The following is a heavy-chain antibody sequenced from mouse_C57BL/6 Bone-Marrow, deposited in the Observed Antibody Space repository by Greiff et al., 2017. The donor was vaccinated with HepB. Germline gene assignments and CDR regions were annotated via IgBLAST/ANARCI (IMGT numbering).Heavy chain of an antibody. Sequence: EVQLQQSGPELVKPGASVKISCKASGYSFTGYYMNWVKQSPEKSLEWIGEINPSTGGTTYNQKFKAKATLTVDKSSSTAYMQLKSLTSEDSAGYYCARNYGSRRDWYFDVWGTGTTVTVSS. CDR2: INPSTGGT. CDR1: GYSFTGYY. CDR3: ARNYGSRRDWYFDV. J-gene: IGHJ1*03. V-gene: IGHV1-42*01. D-gene: IGHD1-1*01.